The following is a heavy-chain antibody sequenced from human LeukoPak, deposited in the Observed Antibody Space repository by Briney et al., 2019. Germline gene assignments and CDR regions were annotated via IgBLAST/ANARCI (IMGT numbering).Heavy chain of an antibody. CDR2: INAGNGNT. V-gene: IGHV1-3*01. Sequence: GASVKVSCKASGYTFTSYAMHWVRQAPGQRLEWIGWINAGNGNTKYSQKFQGRVTITRDTSASTAYMELSSLRSEDTAVYYCAREVLGRRIAVAAMDYWGQGTLVTVSS. J-gene: IGHJ4*02. CDR1: GYTFTSYA. D-gene: IGHD6-19*01. CDR3: AREVLGRRIAVAAMDY.